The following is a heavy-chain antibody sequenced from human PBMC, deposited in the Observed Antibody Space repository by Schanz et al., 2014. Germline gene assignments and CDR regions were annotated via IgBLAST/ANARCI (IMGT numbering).Heavy chain of an antibody. Sequence: QVQLVQSGAEVKKPGSSVKVSCKASGGTFSSYTISWVRQAPGQGLEWMGRIVPIAGITNYAQRFQGRVTITADKSSDTAYMELSSLRSEDTAVYYCAGTYCSSTSCYTGYYYMDVWGKGTTVTGSS. V-gene: IGHV1-69*02. D-gene: IGHD2-2*02. CDR1: GGTFSSYT. J-gene: IGHJ6*03. CDR2: IVPIAGIT. CDR3: AGTYCSSTSCYTGYYYMDV.